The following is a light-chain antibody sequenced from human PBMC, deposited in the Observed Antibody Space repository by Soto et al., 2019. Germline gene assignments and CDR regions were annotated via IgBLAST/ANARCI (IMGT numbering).Light chain of an antibody. CDR1: QSVSSN. CDR3: QQYTTGPACT. CDR2: GAS. V-gene: IGKV3-15*01. Sequence: EIVMTQSPATLSVSPEERATLSCRASQSVSSNFDGYQQKPGQATRLLIYGASTRATGTPARFSGSVSGTKFTLITESLQLEDFAGYYCQQYTTGPACTFGRGTKVEIK. J-gene: IGKJ1*01.